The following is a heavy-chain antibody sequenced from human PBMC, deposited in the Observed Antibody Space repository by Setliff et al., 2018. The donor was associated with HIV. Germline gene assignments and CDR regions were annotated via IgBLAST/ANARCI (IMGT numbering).Heavy chain of an antibody. D-gene: IGHD2-15*01. CDR2: IYSGGST. Sequence: PGGSLRLSCAASGFTVSSNYMNWVRQAPGKGLEWVSVIYSGGSTYYADSVKGRFTISRDNSKNTLFLQMNSLRAEDTAVYYCARAIRAYGYCSGGSCPSDAFDIWGQGTMVTV. CDR1: GFTVSSNY. CDR3: ARAIRAYGYCSGGSCPSDAFDI. V-gene: IGHV3-53*01. J-gene: IGHJ3*02.